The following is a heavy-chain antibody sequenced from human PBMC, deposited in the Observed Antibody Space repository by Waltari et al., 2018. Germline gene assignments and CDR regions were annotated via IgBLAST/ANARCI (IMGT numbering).Heavy chain of an antibody. CDR3: ASPGDYYDSSGYRD. J-gene: IGHJ4*02. D-gene: IGHD3-22*01. Sequence: QVQLQESGPGLVKPSETLSLTCAVSGYSISSGYYWGWIRQPAGKGLEWIGRIYTSGSTNYNPSLKSRVTISVDTSKNQFSMKLSSVTAADTAVYYCASPGDYYDSSGYRDWGQGTLVTVSS. CDR2: IYTSGST. CDR1: GYSISSGYY. V-gene: IGHV4-38-2*01.